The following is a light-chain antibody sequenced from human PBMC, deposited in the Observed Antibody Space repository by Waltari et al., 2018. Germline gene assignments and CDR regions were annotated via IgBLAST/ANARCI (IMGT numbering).Light chain of an antibody. V-gene: IGKV1-39*01. CDR2: GAF. CDR1: QSINNY. CDR3: QQSYRSPHT. Sequence: DIQMTQSPSSLSASVGDRVTITCRAGQSINNYLNWYQHKPGKAPKLLIYGAFNLQTGVPSRFSGRRSGTDLTLTIYSLQPEDFATYYCQQSYRSPHTFGGGTKVEIK. J-gene: IGKJ4*01.